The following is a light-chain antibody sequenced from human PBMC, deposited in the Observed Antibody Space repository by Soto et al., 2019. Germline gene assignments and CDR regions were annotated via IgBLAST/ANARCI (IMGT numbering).Light chain of an antibody. Sequence: DIQMTQSPSSLSASVGDGVTISCRSSQNIHKYLNWYQQRPGKAPKLLVYEATSLETGVSSNFSGSGSGTDFTLTINSLQPEDFATYYCQQSFVSPWTFGQGT. CDR2: EAT. CDR1: QNIHKY. V-gene: IGKV1-39*01. J-gene: IGKJ1*01. CDR3: QQSFVSPWT.